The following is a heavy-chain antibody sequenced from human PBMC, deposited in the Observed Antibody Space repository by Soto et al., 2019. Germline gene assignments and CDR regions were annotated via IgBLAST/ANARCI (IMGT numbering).Heavy chain of an antibody. CDR1: GFTFSIYA. CDR2: ISGSGENT. J-gene: IGHJ4*02. D-gene: IGHD3-22*01. V-gene: IGHV3-23*01. CDR3: AKGTCGVVITKTPFDY. Sequence: PGGSLRLSCAASGFTFSIYAMSWVLQAPWKGLEWVSAISGSGENTYYAASVKGRFTISRDNSKNTLYLQMNSLRAEDTAVYYCAKGTCGVVITKTPFDYGGKEPLVTFP.